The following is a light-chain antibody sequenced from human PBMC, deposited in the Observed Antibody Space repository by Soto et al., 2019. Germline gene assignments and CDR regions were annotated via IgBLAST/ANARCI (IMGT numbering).Light chain of an antibody. V-gene: IGKV3-11*01. J-gene: IGKJ4*01. CDR3: KYRGIWPPGAT. CDR2: DAS. CDR1: QRINNY. Sequence: EIVLTQSPVTLSLSPGERATLSCRASQRINNYLAWYQQKPGQPPRLLIYDASNRATAIPVRFSGSGSGTDFTLTISSLEPEDSAVYYCKYRGIWPPGATFGGGTKVEIK.